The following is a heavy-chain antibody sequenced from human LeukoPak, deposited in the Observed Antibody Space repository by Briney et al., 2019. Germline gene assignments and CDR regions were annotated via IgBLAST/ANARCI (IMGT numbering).Heavy chain of an antibody. CDR2: INPNSGGT. V-gene: IGHV1-2*06. CDR3: ARIIAAAGTGNYYYYYMDV. CDR1: GYTFTGYY. Sequence: ASVKVSCKASGYTFTGYYMHWVRQAPGQGLDWMGRINPNSGGTNYAQKFQGRVTMTRDTSISTAYMELSRLRSDDTAVYYCARIIAAAGTGNYYYYYMDVWGKGTTVTVSS. J-gene: IGHJ6*03. D-gene: IGHD6-13*01.